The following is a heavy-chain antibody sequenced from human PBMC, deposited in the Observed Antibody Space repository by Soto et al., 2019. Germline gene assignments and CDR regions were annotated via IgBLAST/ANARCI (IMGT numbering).Heavy chain of an antibody. CDR3: AASYGSGYRAFDY. J-gene: IGHJ4*02. Sequence: QVQLVQSGDEVKKPGASVKVSCKASGYIFVNYGIAWVRQAPGLGLEWVGRINPIVSMSNYAQKFQGRVSMTADKSTSTAYMELRSLRSDDTAMYFCAASYGSGYRAFDYWGQGALVIVSS. D-gene: IGHD3-10*01. CDR2: INPIVSMS. CDR1: GYIFVNYG. V-gene: IGHV1-69*04.